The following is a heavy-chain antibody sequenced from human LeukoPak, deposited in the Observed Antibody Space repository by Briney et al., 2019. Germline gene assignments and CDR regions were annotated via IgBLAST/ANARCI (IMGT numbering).Heavy chain of an antibody. Sequence: ASVKVSCKVSGYTLTELSMHWVRQAPGKGLEWMGGFDPEDGETIYAQKFQGRVTITADESTSTAYMELSSLRSEDTAVYYCARTHMVRGVIIRGWFDPWGQGTLVTVSS. V-gene: IGHV1-24*01. CDR3: ARTHMVRGVIIRGWFDP. CDR2: FDPEDGET. J-gene: IGHJ5*02. CDR1: GYTLTELS. D-gene: IGHD3-10*01.